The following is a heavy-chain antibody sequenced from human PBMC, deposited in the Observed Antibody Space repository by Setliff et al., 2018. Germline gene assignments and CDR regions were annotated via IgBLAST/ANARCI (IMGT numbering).Heavy chain of an antibody. J-gene: IGHJ5*02. CDR2: INWNTGEI. D-gene: IGHD1-26*01. V-gene: IGHV3-20*04. Sequence: GGSLRLSCAASGFTFSSYAMSWVRQAPGKGLEWVSGINWNTGEIGYADSVKGRFTISRDNARNTLYLQMNSLTAEDTAVYYCARVGSKPQLGWFDPWGQGTLVTVSS. CDR1: GFTFSSYA. CDR3: ARVGSKPQLGWFDP.